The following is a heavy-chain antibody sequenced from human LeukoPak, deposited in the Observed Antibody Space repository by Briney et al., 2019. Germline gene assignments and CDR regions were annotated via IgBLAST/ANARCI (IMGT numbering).Heavy chain of an antibody. V-gene: IGHV4-30-4*01. CDR2: IYYSGST. CDR1: GGSISSDDYY. Sequence: SQTLSLTCTVSGGSISSDDYYWSWIRQPPGKGLEWIGNIYYSGSTICNPSLKSRVTISVDTSKNQFSLRLSSVTAADTAVYYCARVDLFSSSWRASNWFDPWGQGALVTVSS. D-gene: IGHD6-13*01. J-gene: IGHJ5*02. CDR3: ARVDLFSSSWRASNWFDP.